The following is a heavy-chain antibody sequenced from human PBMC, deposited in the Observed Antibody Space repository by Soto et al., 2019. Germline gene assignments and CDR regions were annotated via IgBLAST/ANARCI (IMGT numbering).Heavy chain of an antibody. V-gene: IGHV4-30-2*03. D-gene: IGHD5-12*01. J-gene: IGHJ4*02. Sequence: TLSLTCTVSGGTRSSGGDSWSWIQQPPGKALEWIGSMIYSGDIMYKQPLQRRLTRLVDTYKTQLFLKLSSVPAADTAVYYCVRHAQWIIRAYWGQGSLVTVSS. CDR2: MIYSGDI. CDR3: VRHAQWIIRAY. CDR1: GGTRSSGGDS.